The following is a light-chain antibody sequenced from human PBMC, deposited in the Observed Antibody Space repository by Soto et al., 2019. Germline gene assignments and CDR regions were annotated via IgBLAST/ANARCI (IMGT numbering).Light chain of an antibody. V-gene: IGLV2-8*01. CDR1: SSDVGGYNY. Sequence: QSALTQPPSASGSPGQSVAVSCTGTSSDVGGYNYVSWYQQHPGKAPKLMIYEVNKRPSGVPDPFSGSKSGNTASLTVSCLQAEDEADYYCSSYAGSSNVFGTGTKVTVL. CDR2: EVN. J-gene: IGLJ1*01. CDR3: SSYAGSSNV.